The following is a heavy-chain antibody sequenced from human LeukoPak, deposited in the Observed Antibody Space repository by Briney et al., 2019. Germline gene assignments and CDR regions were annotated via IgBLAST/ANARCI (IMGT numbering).Heavy chain of an antibody. Sequence: GGSLRLSCAASGFTFISYWMSWVRQAPGKGLEWVANIKQDGSEKYYVDSVKGRFTISRDNAKNSLYLQMNSLRAEDTAVYYCARDPSSGWYLKGWFDPWGQGTLVTVSS. CDR1: GFTFISYW. V-gene: IGHV3-7*01. CDR3: ARDPSSGWYLKGWFDP. J-gene: IGHJ5*02. CDR2: IKQDGSEK. D-gene: IGHD6-19*01.